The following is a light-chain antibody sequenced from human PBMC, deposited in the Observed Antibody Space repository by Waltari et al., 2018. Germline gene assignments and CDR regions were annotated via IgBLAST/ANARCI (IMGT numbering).Light chain of an antibody. Sequence: EIVLTQSPGTLSLSPGERATLSCRASQGISKYLAWYQQKPGQAPRLLIYHASSRAAGIPDRFSGSGYGTDFSLTISRLEPEDFAVYYCQHYESLPVTFGQGTKVEIK. CDR3: QHYESLPVT. CDR2: HAS. CDR1: QGISKY. J-gene: IGKJ1*01. V-gene: IGKV3-20*01.